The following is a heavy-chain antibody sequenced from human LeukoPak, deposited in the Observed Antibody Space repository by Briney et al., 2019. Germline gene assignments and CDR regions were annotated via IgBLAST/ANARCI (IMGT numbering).Heavy chain of an antibody. Sequence: GGSLRLSCAASGFTFSSYAMSWVRQAPGKGLEWVSAISGSGGSTYYADSVKGRFTISRDNSKNTLYLQMNSLRAEDTAVYYCARGLMVRGVIYFDYWGQGTLVTVSS. CDR3: ARGLMVRGVIYFDY. CDR2: ISGSGGST. D-gene: IGHD3-10*01. J-gene: IGHJ4*02. V-gene: IGHV3-23*01. CDR1: GFTFSSYA.